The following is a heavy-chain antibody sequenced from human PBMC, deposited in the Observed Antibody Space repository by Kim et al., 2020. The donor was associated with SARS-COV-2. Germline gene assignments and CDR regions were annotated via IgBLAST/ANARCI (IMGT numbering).Heavy chain of an antibody. J-gene: IGHJ3*02. CDR1: GDSISSSS. Sequence: SETLSLTCTVSGDSISSSSWTWIRQAPGKGLEWIGYIRQGGRTEYNPSLKSRVTIVLDASQNQFSLRLTSVTDADTAVYYCVREGRDAYNPFDIWGQGTMVTVSS. D-gene: IGHD3-16*01. CDR3: VREGRDAYNPFDI. V-gene: IGHV4-59*01. CDR2: IRQGGRT.